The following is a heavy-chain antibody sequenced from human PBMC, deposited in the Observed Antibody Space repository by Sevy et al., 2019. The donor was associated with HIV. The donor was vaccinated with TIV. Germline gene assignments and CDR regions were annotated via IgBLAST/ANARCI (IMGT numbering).Heavy chain of an antibody. V-gene: IGHV3-64*01. CDR1: GFTFSSYV. Sequence: GGSLRLSCVASGFTFSSYVIHWVRQAPGKGLEYVSAINSNGGNTDYANSVKGRFIISRDNSKNTLYLQMGSLRADDMAVYYCARPRGGATITTGFFDYWGQGALVTVSS. D-gene: IGHD4-4*01. J-gene: IGHJ4*02. CDR3: ARPRGGATITTGFFDY. CDR2: INSNGGNT.